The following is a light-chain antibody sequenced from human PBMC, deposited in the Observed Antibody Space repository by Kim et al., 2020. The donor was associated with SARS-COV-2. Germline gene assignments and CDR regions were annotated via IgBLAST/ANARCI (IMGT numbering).Light chain of an antibody. CDR1: RLGDKY. J-gene: IGLJ3*02. CDR3: QAWDNNNGV. Sequence: SYELTQPPSVSVSPGQTASITCSGDRLGDKYASWYQQKPGQSPVLVIYNDSRRPSGIPERFYGPNSGNTATLTISGTQAIDEADYYCQAWDNNNGVFGGGTKLAVL. CDR2: NDS. V-gene: IGLV3-1*01.